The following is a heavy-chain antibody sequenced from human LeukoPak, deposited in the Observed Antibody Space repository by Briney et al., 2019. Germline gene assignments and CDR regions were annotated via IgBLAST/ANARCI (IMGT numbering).Heavy chain of an antibody. CDR1: GGSISSYY. CDR2: IYYSGST. CDR3: ARHRGIVGATRSNYYFDY. V-gene: IGHV4-59*08. Sequence: PSETLSLTCTVSGGSISSYYWSWIRQPPGKGLGWIGYIYYSGSTNYNPSLKSRVTISVDTSKNQFSLKLSSVTAADTAVYYCARHRGIVGATRSNYYFDYWGQGTLVTVSS. D-gene: IGHD1-26*01. J-gene: IGHJ4*02.